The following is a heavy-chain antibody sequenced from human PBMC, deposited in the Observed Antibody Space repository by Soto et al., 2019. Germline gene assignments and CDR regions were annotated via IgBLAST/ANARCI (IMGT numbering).Heavy chain of an antibody. D-gene: IGHD6-19*01. J-gene: IGHJ4*02. CDR2: IRSKANSYAT. V-gene: IGHV3-73*01. CDR1: GFTFSGSA. Sequence: GGSLRLSCAASGFTFSGSAMHWVRQASGKGLEWVGRIRSKANSYATAYAASVKGRFTISRDDSKNTAYLQMNSLKTEDTDGYYCRAGPIDYWGQGTLVTVSS. CDR3: RAGPIDY.